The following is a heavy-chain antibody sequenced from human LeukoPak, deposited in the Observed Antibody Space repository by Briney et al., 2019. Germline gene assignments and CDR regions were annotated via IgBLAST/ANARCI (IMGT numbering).Heavy chain of an antibody. CDR3: ARVLVVPAAMVDY. J-gene: IGHJ4*02. CDR2: ISSSGSTI. CDR1: GFTFSSYE. Sequence: GGSLRLSCAASGFTFSSYEMNWVRQAPGKGLEWVSYISSSGSTIYYADSVKGRFTISRDNAKNSLYLQMNSLRAEDTAVYYCARVLVVPAAMVDYWGQGTLVTVSS. D-gene: IGHD2-2*01. V-gene: IGHV3-48*03.